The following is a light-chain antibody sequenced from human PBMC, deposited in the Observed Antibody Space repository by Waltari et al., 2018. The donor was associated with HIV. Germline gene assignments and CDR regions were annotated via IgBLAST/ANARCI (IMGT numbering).Light chain of an antibody. CDR1: SSDVGGYNL. CDR2: EVS. J-gene: IGLJ2*01. CDR3: CAYAGSTTYVI. Sequence: QSALTQPASVSGSPGQSIPISRTGTSSDVGGYNLVSLYQQHPGKAPKLMIYEVSKRPSGVSNRFSGSKSGNTASLTISGLQAEDEADYYCCAYAGSTTYVIFGGGTKLTVL. V-gene: IGLV2-23*02.